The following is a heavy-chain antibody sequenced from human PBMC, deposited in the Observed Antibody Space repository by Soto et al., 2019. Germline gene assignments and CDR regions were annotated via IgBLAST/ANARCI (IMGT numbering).Heavy chain of an antibody. J-gene: IGHJ4*02. Sequence: ASVKVSCKASGYTFTGYYMHWVRQAPGQGLEWMGWINPNSGGTNYAQKFQGWVTMTRDTSISTAYMELIRLRSDDTAVYYCARERGAAAGSRTFDYWGQGTLVTVSS. V-gene: IGHV1-2*04. CDR2: INPNSGGT. D-gene: IGHD6-13*01. CDR1: GYTFTGYY. CDR3: ARERGAAAGSRTFDY.